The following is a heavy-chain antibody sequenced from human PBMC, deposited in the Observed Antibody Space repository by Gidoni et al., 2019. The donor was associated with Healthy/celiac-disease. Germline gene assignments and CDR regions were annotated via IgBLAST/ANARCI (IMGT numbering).Heavy chain of an antibody. D-gene: IGHD5-12*01. Sequence: SWFRQAPGKGLEWVGFIRSKAYGGTTEYAASVKGRFTISRDDSKSIAYLQMNSLKTEDTAVYYCTRELGRDGYNYPFDYWGQGTLVTVSS. V-gene: IGHV3-49*03. CDR3: TRELGRDGYNYPFDY. CDR2: IRSKAYGGTT. J-gene: IGHJ4*02.